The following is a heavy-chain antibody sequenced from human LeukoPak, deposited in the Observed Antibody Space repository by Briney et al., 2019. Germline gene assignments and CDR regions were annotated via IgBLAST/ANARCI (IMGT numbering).Heavy chain of an antibody. Sequence: PGGSLRLSCAASGFTFSSYGMHWVRQAPGKGLEWVSFIRYDGDKKYYADSVKGRFTISRDNSKNTLFLQMSSLRAEDTAVYYCAKPGNDYSNLAAYDYWGQGTLVTVSS. CDR3: AKPGNDYSNLAAYDY. V-gene: IGHV3-30*02. D-gene: IGHD4-11*01. CDR1: GFTFSSYG. J-gene: IGHJ4*02. CDR2: IRYDGDKK.